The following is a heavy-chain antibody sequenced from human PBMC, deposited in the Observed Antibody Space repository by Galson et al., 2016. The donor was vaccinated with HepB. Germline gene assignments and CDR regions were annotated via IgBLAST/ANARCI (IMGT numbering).Heavy chain of an antibody. V-gene: IGHV3-74*01. CDR1: GFPFSNYW. Sequence: SLRLSCAASGFPFSNYWMHWVRQAPGKGPVWVSRINSDGSSTTYADSVKGRFTISRDNAKNTLYLQMNSLRAEDTALYYCTRVHREGIAAAVLQIWGKGTLFIVSS. CDR2: INSDGSST. J-gene: IGHJ4*02. D-gene: IGHD6-13*01. CDR3: TRVHREGIAAAVLQI.